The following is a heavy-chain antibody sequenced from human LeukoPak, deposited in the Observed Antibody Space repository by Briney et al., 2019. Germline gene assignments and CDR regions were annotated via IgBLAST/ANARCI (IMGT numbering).Heavy chain of an antibody. CDR3: ARGLNYDLHP. CDR2: IYHGGTT. J-gene: IGHJ5*02. Sequence: SETLSLTCAVSGGSISSPNWWTWVRQPPGKGLEWIGGIYHGGTTNYNPSLKSRVTITIDKSKNQFSLKLSSVTAADTAMYYCARGLNYDLHPWGQGTLVTVSS. V-gene: IGHV4-4*02. D-gene: IGHD3/OR15-3a*01. CDR1: GGSISSPNW.